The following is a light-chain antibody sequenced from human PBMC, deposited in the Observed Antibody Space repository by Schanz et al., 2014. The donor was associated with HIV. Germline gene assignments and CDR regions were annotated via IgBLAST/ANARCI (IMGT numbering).Light chain of an antibody. V-gene: IGLV1-44*01. CDR1: RSDPGGTP. CDR3: SSYTTSSTLV. CDR2: NNH. Sequence: QSVLTQPPSASATPGQRITIFCSGIRSDPGGTPVDWPRQRPGTAPKLLIHNNHQRPSGVPDRFSGSKSGTSASLTISGLQSEDEADYYCSSYTTSSTLVFGTGTKLTVL. J-gene: IGLJ1*01.